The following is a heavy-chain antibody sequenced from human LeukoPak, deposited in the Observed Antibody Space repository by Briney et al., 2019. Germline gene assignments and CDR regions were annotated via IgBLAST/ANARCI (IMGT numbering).Heavy chain of an antibody. CDR2: ISGSGDST. CDR3: AKDLSGYLIPDY. CDR1: GFTFSTYA. V-gene: IGHV3-23*01. J-gene: IGHJ4*02. Sequence: GGSLRLSCAASGFTFSTYAMSWVRQAPGKGLEWVSAISGSGDSTYYTDSVKGRFTISRDNSKNTLYLQMNSLRAEDTAVYYCAKDLSGYLIPDYWGRGTLVIVSS. D-gene: IGHD3-22*01.